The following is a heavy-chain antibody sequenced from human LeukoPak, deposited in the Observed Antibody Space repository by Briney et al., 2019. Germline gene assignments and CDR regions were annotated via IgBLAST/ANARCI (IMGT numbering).Heavy chain of an antibody. CDR3: AKDFVYGSLGSYFFDY. J-gene: IGHJ4*02. Sequence: RAGRSLRLSCAASGFTFSSYGMHWVRQAPGKGLEWVAVISYDGSSKYYADSVKGRFTISRDNSKNTLYLQMNSLRAEDTAVYYCAKDFVYGSLGSYFFDYWGQGTLVTVSS. CDR1: GFTFSSYG. V-gene: IGHV3-30*18. D-gene: IGHD1-26*01. CDR2: ISYDGSSK.